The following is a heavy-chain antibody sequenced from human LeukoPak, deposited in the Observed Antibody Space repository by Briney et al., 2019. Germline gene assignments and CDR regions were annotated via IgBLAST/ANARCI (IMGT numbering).Heavy chain of an antibody. CDR2: IKQDGSEK. CDR3: ARRGNRQPFDY. D-gene: IGHD3-16*01. V-gene: IGHV3-7*01. Sequence: PGGSLRLSCAASGFTFSSYWMSWVRQAPGKGREWVANIKQDGSEKYYVDSVKGRFTISTDNAKNSLYLQMNSLRAEDTAVYYCARRGNRQPFDYWGQGTLVTVSS. CDR1: GFTFSSYW. J-gene: IGHJ4*02.